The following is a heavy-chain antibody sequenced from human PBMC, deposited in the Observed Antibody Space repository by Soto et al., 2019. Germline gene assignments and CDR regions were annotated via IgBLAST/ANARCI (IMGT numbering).Heavy chain of an antibody. V-gene: IGHV1-18*01. CDR2: IGPNSGST. D-gene: IGHD6-6*01. Sequence: QVQLVQSGPEVKKPGASVKVSCKASNYAFTYNAINWVRQAPGHGLEWMGWIGPNSGSTNYAQDHKGSATMTTGPSTNTAYMELRSLRSYDTAIYYCSTSSPGGVSQYVDAFDLWGQGTLVTVSS. J-gene: IGHJ3*01. CDR3: STSSPGGVSQYVDAFDL. CDR1: NYAFTYNA.